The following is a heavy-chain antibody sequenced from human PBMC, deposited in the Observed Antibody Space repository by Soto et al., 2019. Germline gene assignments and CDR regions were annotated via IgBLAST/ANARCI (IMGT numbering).Heavy chain of an antibody. J-gene: IGHJ6*02. CDR3: ARGDSTDCSNGVCSFFYNHDMDV. D-gene: IGHD2-8*01. Sequence: GASVKVSCKASGYSFTDYHIHWVRQAPGQGLEWLGRINPKSGGTSTAQKFQGWVTMTTDTSISTASMELTRLTSDDTAIYYCARGDSTDCSNGVCSFFYNHDMDVWGQGTAVTVSS. CDR1: GYSFTDYH. V-gene: IGHV1-2*04. CDR2: INPKSGGT.